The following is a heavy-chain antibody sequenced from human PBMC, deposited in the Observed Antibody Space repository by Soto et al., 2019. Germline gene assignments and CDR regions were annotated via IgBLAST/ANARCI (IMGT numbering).Heavy chain of an antibody. Sequence: PGGSLRLSCAASGFTFSSYAVSWVRQAPGKGLEWVSAISGSGGSTYYADSVKGRFTISRDNSKNTLYLQMNSLRAEDTAVYYCAKDTVGWFYWYFDLWGRGTLVTVSS. V-gene: IGHV3-23*01. CDR1: GFTFSSYA. J-gene: IGHJ2*01. CDR3: AKDTVGWFYWYFDL. D-gene: IGHD6-19*01. CDR2: ISGSGGST.